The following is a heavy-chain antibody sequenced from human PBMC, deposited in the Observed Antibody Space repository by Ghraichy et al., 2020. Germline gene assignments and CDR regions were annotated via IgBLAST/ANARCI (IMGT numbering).Heavy chain of an antibody. CDR1: GFTFSSYG. J-gene: IGHJ6*02. D-gene: IGHD3-3*01. V-gene: IGHV3-33*01. CDR3: ARDPLITIFGVVTYGMDV. CDR2: IWYDGSNK. Sequence: GGSLRLSCAASGFTFSSYGMHWVRQAPGKGLEWVAVIWYDGSNKYYADSVKGRFTISRDNSKNTLYLQMNSLRAEDTAVYYCARDPLITIFGVVTYGMDVWGQGTTVTVSS.